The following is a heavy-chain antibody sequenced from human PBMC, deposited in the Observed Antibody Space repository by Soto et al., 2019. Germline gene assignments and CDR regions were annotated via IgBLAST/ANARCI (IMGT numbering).Heavy chain of an antibody. Sequence: GASVKVSCKASGYTFPSYGFSWVRQAPGQGLEWMGWISAYSGNTNYAQKLQGRVTLTTDTSTSTAYMELRSLTSDDTAVYYCARERYDSLGPPVYWGQGTLVTVSS. CDR2: ISAYSGNT. D-gene: IGHD3-22*01. CDR1: GYTFPSYG. CDR3: ARERYDSLGPPVY. J-gene: IGHJ4*02. V-gene: IGHV1-18*04.